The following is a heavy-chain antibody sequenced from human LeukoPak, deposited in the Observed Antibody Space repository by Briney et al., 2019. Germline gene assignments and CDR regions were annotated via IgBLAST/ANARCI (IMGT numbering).Heavy chain of an antibody. CDR3: ANTMVRGSYNMDV. D-gene: IGHD3-10*01. V-gene: IGHV3-33*06. Sequence: GRSLRLSCAASGFTFSSYGMHWVRQAPGKGLEWVAVIWYDGSNKYYADSVKGRFTISRDNSKNTLYLQMNSLRAEDTAVYYCANTMVRGSYNMDVWGQGTTVTVSS. CDR1: GFTFSSYG. J-gene: IGHJ6*02. CDR2: IWYDGSNK.